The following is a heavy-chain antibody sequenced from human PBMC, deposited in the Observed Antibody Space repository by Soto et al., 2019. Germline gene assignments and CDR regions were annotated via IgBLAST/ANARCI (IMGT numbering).Heavy chain of an antibody. Sequence: GGSLRLSCAASGFIFSSYAMSWVRQAPGKGLEWVSAISGSGGSTYYADSVKGRFTISRDNSKNTLYLQMNSLRAEDTAVYYCAKDLYSSYPFDYYYGMDVWGQGTTVTVSS. J-gene: IGHJ6*02. V-gene: IGHV3-23*01. D-gene: IGHD6-6*01. CDR3: AKDLYSSYPFDYYYGMDV. CDR1: GFIFSSYA. CDR2: ISGSGGST.